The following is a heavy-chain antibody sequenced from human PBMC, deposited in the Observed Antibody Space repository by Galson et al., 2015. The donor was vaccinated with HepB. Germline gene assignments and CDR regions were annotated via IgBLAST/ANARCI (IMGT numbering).Heavy chain of an antibody. CDR3: ARDYPPYSSSPDY. CDR1: GFTFSSYW. Sequence: SLRLSCAASGFTFSSYWMSWVRQAPGKGLEWVANIKQDGSEKYYVDSVKGRFTISRDNAKNSLYLQMNSLRAEDTAVYYCARDYPPYSSSPDYWGQGTLVTVSS. V-gene: IGHV3-7*03. CDR2: IKQDGSEK. D-gene: IGHD6-13*01. J-gene: IGHJ4*02.